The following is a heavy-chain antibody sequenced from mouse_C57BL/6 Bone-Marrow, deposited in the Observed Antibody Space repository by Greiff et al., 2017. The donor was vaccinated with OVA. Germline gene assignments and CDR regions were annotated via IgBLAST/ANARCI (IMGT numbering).Heavy chain of an antibody. CDR2: IHPNSGST. CDR3: ARGDYDYEAWFAC. J-gene: IGHJ3*01. CDR1: GYTFTSYW. V-gene: IGHV1-64*01. D-gene: IGHD2-4*01. Sequence: VQLQQPGAELVKPGASVKLSCKASGYTFTSYWMHWVKQRPGQGLEWIGMIHPNSGSTNYNEKFKSKATLTVDKSSSTAYMQLSSLTSEDSAVDYCARGDYDYEAWFACWGQGTLVTVSA.